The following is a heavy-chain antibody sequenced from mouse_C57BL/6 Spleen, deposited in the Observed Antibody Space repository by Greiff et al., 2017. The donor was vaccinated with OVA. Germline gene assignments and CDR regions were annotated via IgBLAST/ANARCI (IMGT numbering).Heavy chain of an antibody. CDR1: GYTFTDYY. D-gene: IGHD2-1*01. V-gene: IGHV1-26*01. Sequence: VQLQQSGPELVKPGASVKISCKASGYTFTDYYMNWVKQSHGKSLEWIGDINPNNGGTSYNQKFKGKATLTVDKSSSTAYMELRSLTSEDSAVYYCARGISTTVTVYYYAMDYWGQGTSVTVSS. J-gene: IGHJ4*01. CDR2: INPNNGGT. CDR3: ARGISTTVTVYYYAMDY.